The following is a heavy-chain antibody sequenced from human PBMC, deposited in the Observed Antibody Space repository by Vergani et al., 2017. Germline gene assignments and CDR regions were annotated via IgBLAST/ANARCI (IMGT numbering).Heavy chain of an antibody. Sequence: QLQLQESGPGLVKPSETLSLSCRVSGDSISRSHYYWGFIRQPPGKGLEWIGSISSSGSPYYNPTLKSRLAFSVDTSKNLFSLRLKSVTAADTAVYYCARGGIAVAGIDFYYGLDVWGQGTTVTVSS. CDR2: ISSSGSP. D-gene: IGHD6-19*01. J-gene: IGHJ6*02. CDR3: ARGGIAVAGIDFYYGLDV. V-gene: IGHV4-39*02. CDR1: GDSISRSHYY.